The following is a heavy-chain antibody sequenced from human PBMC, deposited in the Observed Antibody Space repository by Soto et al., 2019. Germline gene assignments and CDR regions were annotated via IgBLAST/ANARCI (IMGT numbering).Heavy chain of an antibody. J-gene: IGHJ5*02. Sequence: GGSLRLCCAASGLTFSGYDMQWIRQASGKGLEWVGRIRSKANSYATAYAASVKGRFNIYRDDSKNTAYLQMNSLKTEDTAVYYCTTNYYDSSTYPGDHWGQGTLVTVSS. CDR3: TTNYYDSSTYPGDH. CDR1: GLTFSGYD. D-gene: IGHD3-22*01. V-gene: IGHV3-73*01. CDR2: IRSKANSYAT.